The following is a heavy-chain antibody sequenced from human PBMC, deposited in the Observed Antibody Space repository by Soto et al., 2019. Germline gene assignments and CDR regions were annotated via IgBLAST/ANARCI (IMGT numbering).Heavy chain of an antibody. D-gene: IGHD5-12*01. Sequence: PGGSLRLSCAASGFTFSSYAMSWVRQAPGKGLEWVSAISGSGGSTYYADSVKGRFTISRDNSKNTLYLQMNSLRAEDTVVYYCAKDLLDIVATIETYYYYYMDVWGKGTTVTVSS. CDR3: AKDLLDIVATIETYYYYYMDV. V-gene: IGHV3-23*01. CDR2: ISGSGGST. CDR1: GFTFSSYA. J-gene: IGHJ6*03.